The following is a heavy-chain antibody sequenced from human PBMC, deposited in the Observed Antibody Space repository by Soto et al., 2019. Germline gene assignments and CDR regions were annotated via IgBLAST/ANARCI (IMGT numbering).Heavy chain of an antibody. Sequence: QVQLVQSGAEVKNPGSSVKVSCKASGGSFSVQLVSWVRQAPGQRLEWMGGIIPMFRTTNYARKFQGRLTITADGSTNTASMELSSLPSEGLAIYYCANDPNWGQGTLVTVSS. CDR1: GGSFSVQL. J-gene: IGHJ4*02. CDR2: IIPMFRTT. D-gene: IGHD3-16*01. CDR3: ANDPN. V-gene: IGHV1-69*01.